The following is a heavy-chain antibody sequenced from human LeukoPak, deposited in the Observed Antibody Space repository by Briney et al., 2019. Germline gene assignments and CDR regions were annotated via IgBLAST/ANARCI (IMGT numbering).Heavy chain of an antibody. J-gene: IGHJ4*02. V-gene: IGHV1-2*02. CDR3: ARDGPPGSIAVAGTFDY. CDR2: INPNSGGT. D-gene: IGHD6-19*01. CDR1: GYTFTGYY. Sequence: GSVKVSCKASGYTFTGYYMHWVRQAPGQGLEWMGWINPNSGGTNYAQKFQGRVTMTRDTSISTAYMELSRLRSDDTAVYYCARDGPPGSIAVAGTFDYWGQGTLVTVSS.